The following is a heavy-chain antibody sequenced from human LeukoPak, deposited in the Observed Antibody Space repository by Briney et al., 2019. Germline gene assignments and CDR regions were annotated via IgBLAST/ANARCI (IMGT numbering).Heavy chain of an antibody. CDR2: INPSGGST. CDR3: SLYSSPRITPYYYYYMDV. J-gene: IGHJ6*03. CDR1: GYTFTSYY. D-gene: IGHD6-13*01. V-gene: IGHV1-46*01. Sequence: ASVKVSCKASGYTFTSYYMHWVRQAPGQGLEWMGIINPSGGSTSYAQRFQGRVTMTRDTSTSTVYMELSSLRSEDTAVYYCSLYSSPRITPYYYYYMDVWGKGTTVTVSS.